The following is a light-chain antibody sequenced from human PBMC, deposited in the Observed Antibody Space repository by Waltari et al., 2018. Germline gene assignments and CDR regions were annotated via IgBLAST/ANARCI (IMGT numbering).Light chain of an antibody. J-gene: IGLJ2*01. CDR3: SSYTSSSTLV. CDR2: DVS. Sequence: QSALTQPASVSGSPGQSITISCTGTSSDVGGYNYVSWYQQHPGNAPKLMVYDVSNRPAGVSNRSSGSRSGNTASLTISGLQAEDEADYYCSSYTSSSTLVFGGGTKLTVL. V-gene: IGLV2-14*03. CDR1: SSDVGGYNY.